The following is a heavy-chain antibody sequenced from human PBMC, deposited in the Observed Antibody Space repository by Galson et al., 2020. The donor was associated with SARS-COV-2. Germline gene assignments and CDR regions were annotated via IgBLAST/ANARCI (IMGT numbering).Heavy chain of an antibody. J-gene: IGHJ6*03. CDR1: GGTFSGYS. CDR3: ARGHRGVVPSPVLGLGPGYSYYYMDV. D-gene: IGHD3-10*01. CDR2: INIGGNT. Sequence: SQTHSLTCAAYGGTFSGYSWTWIRQSPGKGLEWIGEINIGGNTNYSPSLRSRVTLSVDTSKNQFSLKLRSVTAADTALYYCARGHRGVVPSPVLGLGPGYSYYYMDVWAKGTTVTVSS. V-gene: IGHV4-34*01.